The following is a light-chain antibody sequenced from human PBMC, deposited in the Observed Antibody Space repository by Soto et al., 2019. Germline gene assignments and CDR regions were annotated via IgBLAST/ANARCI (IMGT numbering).Light chain of an antibody. Sequence: QSALTQPPSASGSPGQSVTISCTGTSSDVGGYNYVSWYQQHPGKAPKLMLYEVSKRPSGVPDRFSGSKSGNTASLTVSGLQAEYEADYCCSSYAGSNNVVFGGGTKLTVL. CDR2: EVS. V-gene: IGLV2-8*01. J-gene: IGLJ2*01. CDR1: SSDVGGYNY. CDR3: SSYAGSNNVV.